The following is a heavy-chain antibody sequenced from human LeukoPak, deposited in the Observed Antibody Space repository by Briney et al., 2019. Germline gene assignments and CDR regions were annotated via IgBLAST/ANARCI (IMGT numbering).Heavy chain of an antibody. D-gene: IGHD2/OR15-2a*01. J-gene: IGHJ6*02. V-gene: IGHV3-53*04. CDR1: GFTVSSNY. CDR2: IYSGGST. CDR3: ARGIVTYYYYYGMDV. Sequence: GGSLRLSCAASGFTVSSNYMSRVRQAPGKGLEWVSVIYSGGSTYYADSVKGRFTISRHNSKNTLYLQMNSLRAEDTAVYYCARGIVTYYYYYGMDVWGQGTTVTVSS.